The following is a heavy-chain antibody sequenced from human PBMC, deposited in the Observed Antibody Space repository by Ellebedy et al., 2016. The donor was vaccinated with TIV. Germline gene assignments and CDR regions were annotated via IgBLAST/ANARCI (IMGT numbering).Heavy chain of an antibody. J-gene: IGHJ4*02. V-gene: IGHV3-23*01. D-gene: IGHD5-12*01. CDR3: AKEPYSGYDWGDFDY. CDR1: GFTFSSYA. Sequence: GESLKISXAASGFTFSSYAMSWVRQAPGKGLEWVSAISGSGGSTYYADSVKGRFTISRDNSKNTLYLQMNSLRAEDTAVYYCAKEPYSGYDWGDFDYWGQGTLVTVSS. CDR2: ISGSGGST.